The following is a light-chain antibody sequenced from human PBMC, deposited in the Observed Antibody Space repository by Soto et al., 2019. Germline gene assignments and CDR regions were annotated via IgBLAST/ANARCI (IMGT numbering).Light chain of an antibody. V-gene: IGKV3-15*01. CDR1: QSVSSD. CDR3: QQYNDWPPGT. Sequence: EIVMTQSPAILSVSPGERATLSCRASQSVSSDLAWYQQKPGLAPRLLIYGAATRATGIPARFSGSGSGTDFTLTISSLQSEDFAIYYCQQYNDWPPGTFGQGTKVEIK. J-gene: IGKJ1*01. CDR2: GAA.